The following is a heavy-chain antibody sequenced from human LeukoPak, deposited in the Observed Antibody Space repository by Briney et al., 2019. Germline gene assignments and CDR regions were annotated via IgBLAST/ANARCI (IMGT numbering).Heavy chain of an antibody. J-gene: IGHJ4*02. CDR3: ARLREIPVFGVVTKSTSYFDY. Sequence: GGSLRLSRAASGFTFSSYAMSWVRQAPGKGLEWVSTISNSDGKTYYADSVKGRFTISRDNAKNSLYLQMNSLRAEDTAVYYCARLREIPVFGVVTKSTSYFDYWGQGTLVTVSS. V-gene: IGHV3-23*01. CDR2: ISNSDGKT. CDR1: GFTFSSYA. D-gene: IGHD3-3*01.